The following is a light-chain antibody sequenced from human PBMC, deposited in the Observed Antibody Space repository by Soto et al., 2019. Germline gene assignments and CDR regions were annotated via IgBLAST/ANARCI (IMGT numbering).Light chain of an antibody. J-gene: IGKJ1*01. CDR3: QQYMSSVT. V-gene: IGKV3-20*01. Sequence: DIVLTQSPGSLSLSPGQRATLSCRASQSVDTTFFAWYQKKPGQAPRLLIYGASKRATGIPDRFSGSGSGTDFTLIISRLEPEDFAVYFCQQYMSSVTFGHGTKVEIK. CDR1: QSVDTTF. CDR2: GAS.